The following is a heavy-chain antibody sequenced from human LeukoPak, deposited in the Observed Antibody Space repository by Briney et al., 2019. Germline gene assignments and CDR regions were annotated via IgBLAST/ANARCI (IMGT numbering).Heavy chain of an antibody. Sequence: SVKVSCKASGGTFSSYTISWVRQAPGQGLEWMGRIIPILGIANYAQKFQGRVTFTADKSTSTAYMELSSLRSEGTAVYYCARADVAATQTLYYYYYYMDVWGKGTTVTVSS. J-gene: IGHJ6*03. CDR3: ARADVAATQTLYYYYYYMDV. CDR1: GGTFSSYT. CDR2: IIPILGIA. D-gene: IGHD2-15*01. V-gene: IGHV1-69*02.